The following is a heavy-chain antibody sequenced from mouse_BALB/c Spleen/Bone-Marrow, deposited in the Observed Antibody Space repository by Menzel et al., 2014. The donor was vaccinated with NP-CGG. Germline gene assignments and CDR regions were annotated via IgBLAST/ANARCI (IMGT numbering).Heavy chain of an antibody. CDR2: INPSSGYT. D-gene: IGHD2-10*02. CDR1: GYTFTSYT. V-gene: IGHV1-4*01. Sequence: VPLQESGAELARPGASVKMSCQASGYTFTSYTMHWVKQRPGQGLEWIGNINPSSGYTNYNQKFKDKATLTADKSSSTAYMQLSSLTSEDSAVYYCARDGYGNYAYWGQGTLVTVSA. CDR3: ARDGYGNYAY. J-gene: IGHJ3*01.